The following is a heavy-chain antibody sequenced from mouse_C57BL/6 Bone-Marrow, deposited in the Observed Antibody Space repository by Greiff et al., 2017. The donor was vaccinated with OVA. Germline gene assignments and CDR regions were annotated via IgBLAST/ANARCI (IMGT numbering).Heavy chain of an antibody. Sequence: EVKLVESGGGLVKPGGSLKLSCAASGFTFSSYAMSWVRQTPEKRLEWVATISDGGSYTYSPDNVKGRFTISRDHAKNNLYLQMSHLKSEDTAMYYCARDYGNHEEFAYWGQGTLVTVSA. J-gene: IGHJ3*01. CDR2: ISDGGSYT. CDR3: ARDYGNHEEFAY. V-gene: IGHV5-4*01. D-gene: IGHD2-1*01. CDR1: GFTFSSYA.